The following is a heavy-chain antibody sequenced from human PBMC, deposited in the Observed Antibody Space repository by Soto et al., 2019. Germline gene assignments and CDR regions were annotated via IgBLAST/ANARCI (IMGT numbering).Heavy chain of an antibody. J-gene: IGHJ6*02. CDR3: TRDSSSFYYYYYGMDV. D-gene: IGHD6-6*01. CDR1: GFTFGDYA. CDR2: IRSKAYGGTT. V-gene: IGHV3-49*04. Sequence: SGGSLRLFCTASGFTFGDYAMSWVRQAPGKGLEWVGFIRSKAYGGTTEYAASVKGRFTISRDDSKSIAYLQMNSLKTEDTAVYYCTRDSSSFYYYYYGMDVWGQGTTVTVS.